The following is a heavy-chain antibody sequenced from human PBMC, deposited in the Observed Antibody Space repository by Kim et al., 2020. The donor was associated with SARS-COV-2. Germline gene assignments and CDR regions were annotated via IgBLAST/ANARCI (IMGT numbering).Heavy chain of an antibody. J-gene: IGHJ2*01. CDR1: GGSISSSSYY. CDR3: ASQPIYYDSSGYSLWYFDL. V-gene: IGHV4-39*07. CDR2: IYYSGST. D-gene: IGHD3-22*01. Sequence: SETLSLTCTVSGGSISSSSYYWGWIRQPPGKGLEWIGSIYYSGSTYYNPSLKSRVTISVDTSKNQFSLKLSSVTAADTAVYYCASQPIYYDSSGYSLWYFDLWGRGTLVTVSS.